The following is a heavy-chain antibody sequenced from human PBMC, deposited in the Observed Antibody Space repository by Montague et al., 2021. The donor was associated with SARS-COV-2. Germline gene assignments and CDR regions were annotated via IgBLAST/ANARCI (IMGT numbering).Heavy chain of an antibody. J-gene: IGHJ4*02. D-gene: IGHD5-12*01. CDR2: ISYDGSNK. Sequence: SLRLSCAASGFTFSSYAMHWVRQAPGKGLEWVAVISYDGSNKYYADSVKGRFTISRDNSKNTLYLQMNSLRAEDTAVYYCARDGGGYSDYWGQGTLVTVPS. CDR1: GFTFSSYA. V-gene: IGHV3-30-3*01. CDR3: ARDGGGYSDY.